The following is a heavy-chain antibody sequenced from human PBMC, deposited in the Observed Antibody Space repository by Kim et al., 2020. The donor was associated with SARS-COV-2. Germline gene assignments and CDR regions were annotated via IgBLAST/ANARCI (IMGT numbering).Heavy chain of an antibody. CDR3: AREYSYGSYPPYYFDY. CDR2: ISAYNGNT. D-gene: IGHD5-18*01. J-gene: IGHJ4*02. CDR1: GYTFTSYG. Sequence: ASVKVSCKASGYTFTSYGISWVRQAPGQGLEWMGWISAYNGNTNYAQKLQGRVTMTTDTSTSTAYMELRSLRSDDTAVYYCAREYSYGSYPPYYFDYWGQGTLVTVSS. V-gene: IGHV1-18*01.